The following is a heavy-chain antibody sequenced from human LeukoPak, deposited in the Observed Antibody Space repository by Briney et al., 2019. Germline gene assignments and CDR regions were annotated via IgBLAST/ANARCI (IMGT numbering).Heavy chain of an antibody. D-gene: IGHD5-12*01. J-gene: IGHJ3*02. Sequence: TGGSLRLSCAASGFTFSSYGMHWVRQAPGKGLEWVAVIPYDGSNKYYADSVKGRFTISRDNSKNTLYLQMNSLRAEDTAVYYCARAPYSGYDYVGRFWAFDIWGQGTMVTVSS. CDR2: IPYDGSNK. V-gene: IGHV3-30*03. CDR3: ARAPYSGYDYVGRFWAFDI. CDR1: GFTFSSYG.